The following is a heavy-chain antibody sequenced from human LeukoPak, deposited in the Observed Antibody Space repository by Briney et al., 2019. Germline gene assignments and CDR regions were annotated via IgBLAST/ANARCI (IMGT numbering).Heavy chain of an antibody. CDR1: GFTFSNYA. CDR3: TGGGWSTDAFDI. J-gene: IGHJ3*02. Sequence: PGGSLRLSCAASGFTFSNYAMSWVRQAPGKGLEWVSGITGSGGSTDYADSVKGRFTISRDNSKNTLYLQMSSLRAEDTAAYYCTGGGWSTDAFDIWGQGTMVTVSS. V-gene: IGHV3-23*01. D-gene: IGHD6-19*01. CDR2: ITGSGGST.